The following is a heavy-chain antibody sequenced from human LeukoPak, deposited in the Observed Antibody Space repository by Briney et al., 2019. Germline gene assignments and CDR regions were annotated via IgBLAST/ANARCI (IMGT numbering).Heavy chain of an antibody. CDR3: ARNWGYYYDSSGYLHFDY. J-gene: IGHJ4*02. CDR1: GYSFTSYW. V-gene: IGHV5-51*01. D-gene: IGHD3-22*01. CDR2: IYPGDSDT. Sequence: GESLKISCKGSGYSFTSYWIGWVRQMPGKGLEWMGIIYPGDSDTRYGPSFQGQVTISADKSISTAYLQWSSLKASDTAMYYCARNWGYYYDSSGYLHFDYWGQGTLVTVSS.